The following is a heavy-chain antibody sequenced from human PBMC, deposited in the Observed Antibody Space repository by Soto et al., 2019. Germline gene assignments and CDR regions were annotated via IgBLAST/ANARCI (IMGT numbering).Heavy chain of an antibody. CDR2: ISGSGGST. CDR3: AKDRLEGWDYYYYYMDV. V-gene: IGHV3-23*01. D-gene: IGHD3-3*01. CDR1: GFTFSSYA. J-gene: IGHJ6*03. Sequence: GGSLRLSCAASGFTFSSYAMSWVRQAPGKGLEWVSAISGSGGSTYYADSVKGRFTISRDNSKNTLYLQMNSLRAEDTAVYYCAKDRLEGWDYYYYYMDVWGKGTTVTVSS.